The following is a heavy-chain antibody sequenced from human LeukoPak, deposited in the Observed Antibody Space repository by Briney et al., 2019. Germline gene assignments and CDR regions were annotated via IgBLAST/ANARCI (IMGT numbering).Heavy chain of an antibody. Sequence: GGSLRLSCAASGFTFSSYGMHWVRQAPGKGLEWVAFIRYDGSNKYYADSVKGRFTISRDNSKNTLHLQMNSLRDEDTAVYYCARDPGYCSGGSCQYYYYYYMDVWGKGTTVTVSS. J-gene: IGHJ6*03. CDR1: GFTFSSYG. CDR2: IRYDGSNK. D-gene: IGHD2-15*01. V-gene: IGHV3-30*02. CDR3: ARDPGYCSGGSCQYYYYYYMDV.